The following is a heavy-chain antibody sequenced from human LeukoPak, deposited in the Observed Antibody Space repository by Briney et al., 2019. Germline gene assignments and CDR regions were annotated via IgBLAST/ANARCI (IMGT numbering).Heavy chain of an antibody. Sequence: GGSLRLSCAASGFTFSSYSMNWVRQAPGKGLVWVSRLYSEGGRTYYADPVKGRFTISRDNAKNTLYLQMNSLRVEDTAVYYCSRGLGQPVDYWGQGTLVTVSS. CDR1: GFTFSSYS. D-gene: IGHD6-6*01. CDR2: LYSEGGRT. V-gene: IGHV3-74*01. CDR3: SRGLGQPVDY. J-gene: IGHJ4*02.